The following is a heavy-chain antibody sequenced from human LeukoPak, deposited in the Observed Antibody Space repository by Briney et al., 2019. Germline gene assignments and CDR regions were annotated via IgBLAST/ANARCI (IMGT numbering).Heavy chain of an antibody. CDR2: ISSSSSHI. D-gene: IGHD3-10*01. Sequence: NPGGSLRLSCAASGFTFSSYSMNWVRQAPGKGLEWVSSISSSSSHIYYADSVKGRFTISRDNAKNSLYLQMNSLRAEDTAVYYCARGRGLPGRLDYWGWGTRVMVS. V-gene: IGHV3-21*01. J-gene: IGHJ4*02. CDR1: GFTFSSYS. CDR3: ARGRGLPGRLDY.